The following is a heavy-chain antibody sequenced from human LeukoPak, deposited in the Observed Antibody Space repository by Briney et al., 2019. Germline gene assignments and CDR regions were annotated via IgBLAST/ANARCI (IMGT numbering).Heavy chain of an antibody. CDR2: INHSGST. J-gene: IGHJ5*02. Sequence: SETLSLTCTVSGGSISSSSYYWSWIRQPPGKGLEWIGEINHSGSTNYNPSLKSRVTISVDTSKSQFSLKLSSVTAADTAVYYCARGYSPFTIFGVVIRSNWFDPWGQGTLVTVSS. D-gene: IGHD3-3*01. CDR3: ARGYSPFTIFGVVIRSNWFDP. V-gene: IGHV4-39*07. CDR1: GGSISSSSYY.